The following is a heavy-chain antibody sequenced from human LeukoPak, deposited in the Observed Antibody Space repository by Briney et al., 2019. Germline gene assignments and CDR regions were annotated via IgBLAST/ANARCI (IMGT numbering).Heavy chain of an antibody. J-gene: IGHJ4*02. V-gene: IGHV3-23*01. CDR3: AKDPDSSGWN. CDR2: ISGSGGST. Sequence: GRSLRLSCAASGFTFSSYAMSSVRQAPGKGLEWVSAISGSGGSTYYADSVKGRFAISRDNSKNTLYLQMNSLRAEDTAVYYCAKDPDSSGWNWGQGTLVTVSS. D-gene: IGHD6-19*01. CDR1: GFTFSSYA.